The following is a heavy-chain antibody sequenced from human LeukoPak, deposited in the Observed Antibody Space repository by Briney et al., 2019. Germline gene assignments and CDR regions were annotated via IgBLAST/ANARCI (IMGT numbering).Heavy chain of an antibody. CDR1: GFTFDDYA. V-gene: IGHV3-9*01. Sequence: GGSLRLSCAASGFTFDDYAMHWVRQALGKGLEWVSGISWNSGSIGYADSVKGRFTISRDNAKNSLYLQMNSLRAEDTALYYCAKDSGSGRLDYWGQGTLVTVSS. CDR2: ISWNSGSI. J-gene: IGHJ4*02. CDR3: AKDSGSGRLDY. D-gene: IGHD3-10*01.